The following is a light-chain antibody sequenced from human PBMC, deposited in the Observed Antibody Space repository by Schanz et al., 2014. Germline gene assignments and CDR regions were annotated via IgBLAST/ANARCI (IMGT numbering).Light chain of an antibody. CDR3: QQYSYWPLT. V-gene: IGKV3-11*01. J-gene: IGKJ1*01. CDR2: DAS. CDR1: QSVTSW. Sequence: EIVLTQSPATLSLSPGERATLSCRASQSVTSWLAWYQQKPGQAPRLLIYDASNRATGIPARFSGSGSGTEFTLTINSLQSEDFAVYYCQQYSYWPLTFGQGTKVEIK.